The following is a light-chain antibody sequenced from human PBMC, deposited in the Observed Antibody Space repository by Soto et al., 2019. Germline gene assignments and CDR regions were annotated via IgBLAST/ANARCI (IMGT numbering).Light chain of an antibody. V-gene: IGLV1-51*01. J-gene: IGLJ1*01. CDR1: SSNIGGNS. CDR3: GSWDSSLSAYV. CDR2: DDD. Sequence: QSVMTQPPSVSAAPGQRVTISCSGSSSNIGGNSVSWYQQLPGTAPKLLIYDDDKRPSGIPDRFSASKSGTSATLGITGFQTGDEADYYCGSWDSSLSAYVFGTGTKHTVL.